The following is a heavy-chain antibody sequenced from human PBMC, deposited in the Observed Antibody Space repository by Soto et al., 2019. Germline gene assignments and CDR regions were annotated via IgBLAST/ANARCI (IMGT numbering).Heavy chain of an antibody. V-gene: IGHV1-69*13. J-gene: IGHJ6*02. D-gene: IGHD6-6*01. CDR1: GGTFSSYA. Sequence: ASVKVSCKASGGTFSSYAISWVRQAPGQGLEWMGGIIPIFGTANYAQKFQGRVTITADESTSTAYMELSSLRSEDTAVYYCARDRRGGSSWLSGMDVWGQGTTVTVYS. CDR3: ARDRRGGSSWLSGMDV. CDR2: IIPIFGTA.